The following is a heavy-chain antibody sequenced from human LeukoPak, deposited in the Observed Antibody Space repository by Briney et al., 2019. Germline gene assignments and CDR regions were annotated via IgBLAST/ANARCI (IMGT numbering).Heavy chain of an antibody. Sequence: GGSLRLSCAASGFTFSTYGMVWVRDAPEKGLEWVSYISSSSNTIQYADSVKGRFTISRDNAKNSLYLQMNSLRAEDTAVYYCAREYVAFDYWGQGALVTVSS. CDR2: ISSSSNTI. D-gene: IGHD2-21*01. V-gene: IGHV3-48*01. CDR1: GFTFSTYG. J-gene: IGHJ4*02. CDR3: AREYVAFDY.